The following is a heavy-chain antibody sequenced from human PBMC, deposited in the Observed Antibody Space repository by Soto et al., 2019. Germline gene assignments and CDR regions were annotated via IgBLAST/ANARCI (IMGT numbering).Heavy chain of an antibody. CDR3: ARAPGHSVHSSGWQIDY. Sequence: GGSLRLSRAASGFTFSDYAMYWVRQAPGKGLEWVSVISFDGNIKYYTGSVKGRFTISRDNSKNTLHLQVNSLRTEDTALYYCARAPGHSVHSSGWQIDYWGQGTLVTVSS. CDR1: GFTFSDYA. V-gene: IGHV3-30-3*01. CDR2: ISFDGNIK. J-gene: IGHJ4*02. D-gene: IGHD6-19*01.